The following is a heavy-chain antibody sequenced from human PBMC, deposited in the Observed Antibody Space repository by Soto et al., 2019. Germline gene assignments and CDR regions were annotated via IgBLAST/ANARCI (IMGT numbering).Heavy chain of an antibody. Sequence: QVQLQESGPGLVKPSQTLSLTCTVSGGSISSGGYYWSWIRQHPGKGLEWIGYIYYSGNTYYNPYLKSQVTISEDTSKNQFSLKLSSVTAADTAVYYCARATYYYDSSGYSDRVLDYWGQGTLVTVSS. D-gene: IGHD3-22*01. V-gene: IGHV4-31*01. J-gene: IGHJ4*02. CDR2: IYYSGNT. CDR1: GGSISSGGYY. CDR3: ARATYYYDSSGYSDRVLDY.